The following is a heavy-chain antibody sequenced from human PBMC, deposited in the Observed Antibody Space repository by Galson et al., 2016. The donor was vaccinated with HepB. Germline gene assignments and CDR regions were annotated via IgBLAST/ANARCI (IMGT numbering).Heavy chain of an antibody. CDR2: VSPDSGKT. V-gene: IGHV1-8*01. Sequence: SVKVSCKASGYTFTNYDINWVRQASGQGLEWIGWVSPDSGKTGYAQKFQGRVMMTRDTSINTAYMEVGRLKSDDTAVYHCARGLGGYYDSGPVDYWGQETLVTVSS. CDR1: GYTFTNYD. J-gene: IGHJ4*02. D-gene: IGHD3-22*01. CDR3: ARGLGGYYDSGPVDY.